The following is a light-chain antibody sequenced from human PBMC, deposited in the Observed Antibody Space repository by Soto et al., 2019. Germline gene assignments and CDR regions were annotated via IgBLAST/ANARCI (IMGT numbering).Light chain of an antibody. CDR1: SSNIGSNN. CDR2: SNN. Sequence: QSVLTQPPSASGTPGQRVIISCSGSSSNIGSNNVNWYQQLPGRAPKLVIYSNNQRPSGIPDRFSGSRSGTSASLAISGLQSEDEGDYYCSAWDDNLSAQLFGGGTKVTVL. CDR3: SAWDDNLSAQL. V-gene: IGLV1-44*01. J-gene: IGLJ3*02.